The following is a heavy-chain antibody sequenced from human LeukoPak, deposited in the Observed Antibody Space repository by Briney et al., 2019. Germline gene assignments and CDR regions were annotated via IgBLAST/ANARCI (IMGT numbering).Heavy chain of an antibody. CDR2: IKQDESEN. CDR3: ARDYARGYYDFWSGYRASDYMDV. Sequence: GRSLRLSCAASGCTFSSYWKSWVRQAPAKGLDRVANIKQDESENYYLDSVKGRFTISRDNAKNSLYLQMNSLRGEDTAVYYCARDYARGYYDFWSGYRASDYMDVWGKGTTVTVSS. CDR1: GCTFSSYW. D-gene: IGHD3-3*01. J-gene: IGHJ6*03. V-gene: IGHV3-7*01.